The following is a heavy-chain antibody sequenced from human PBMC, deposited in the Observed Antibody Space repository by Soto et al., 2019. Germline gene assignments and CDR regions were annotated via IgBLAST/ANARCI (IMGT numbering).Heavy chain of an antibody. CDR3: ARGNSYGYNWFDP. CDR2: IYYSGST. V-gene: IGHV4-31*03. D-gene: IGHD5-18*01. J-gene: IGHJ5*02. Sequence: SETLSLTCTVSGGSISSGGYYWSWIRQHPGKGLEWIGYIYYSGSTYYNPSLKSRVTISVDTSKNQFSLKLSFVTAADTAVYYCARGNSYGYNWFDPWGQGTLVTVSS. CDR1: GGSISSGGYY.